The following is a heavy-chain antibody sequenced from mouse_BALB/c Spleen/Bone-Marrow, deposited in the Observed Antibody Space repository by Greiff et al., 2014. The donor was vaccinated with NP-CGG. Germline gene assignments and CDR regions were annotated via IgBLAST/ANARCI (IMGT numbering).Heavy chain of an antibody. J-gene: IGHJ3*01. CDR3: ARHEDRLRAWFAY. Sequence: VQVVESGAELVKPGASVKLSCKASGYTFTEYIIHWVKQRSGQGLEWIGWFYPGSGSIKYNEKFRDKATLTADKSSSTVYMELSRLTSEDSAVYFCARHEDRLRAWFAYWGQGTLVTVSA. CDR2: FYPGSGSI. D-gene: IGHD3-2*02. CDR1: GYTFTEYI. V-gene: IGHV1-62-2*01.